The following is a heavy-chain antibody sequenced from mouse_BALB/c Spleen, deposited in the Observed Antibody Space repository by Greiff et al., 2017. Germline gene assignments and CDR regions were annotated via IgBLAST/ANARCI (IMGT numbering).Heavy chain of an antibody. Sequence: EVKVVESGGGLVQPGGSLRLSCATSGFTFTDYYMSWVRQPPGKALEWLGFIRNKANGYTTEYSASVKGRFTISRDNSQSILYLQMNTLRAEDSATYYCARDKGLYYYGSSSFAYWGQGTLVTVSA. D-gene: IGHD1-1*01. J-gene: IGHJ3*01. CDR2: IRNKANGYTT. CDR1: GFTFTDYY. V-gene: IGHV7-3*02. CDR3: ARDKGLYYYGSSSFAY.